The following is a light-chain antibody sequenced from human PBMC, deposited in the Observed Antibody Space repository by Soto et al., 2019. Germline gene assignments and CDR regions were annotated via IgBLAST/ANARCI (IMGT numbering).Light chain of an antibody. CDR2: EVT. J-gene: IGLJ1*01. CDR3: SSYTNINTRACV. CDR1: SDDIGSYNR. Sequence: QSALTQPASVSGSPGQSITISCTGTSDDIGSYNRVSWYQQHPGKAPKLIIYEVTDRPSGVSNRFSGSKSGNTASLTISGLKAEDEAEYYCSSYTNINTRACVFGTGTKV. V-gene: IGLV2-14*01.